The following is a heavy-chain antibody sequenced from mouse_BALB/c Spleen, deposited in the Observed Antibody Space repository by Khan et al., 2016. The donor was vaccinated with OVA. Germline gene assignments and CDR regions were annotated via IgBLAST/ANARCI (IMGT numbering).Heavy chain of an antibody. Sequence: EVQLQESGPSLVKPSQTLSLTCSVTGDSITNGYSNWIRKFPGNKLEYMGYISYSGSTYYNPSLKSRISITRDTSKNQYHLQLNSVTTEDTATYYCAKGNDLFVYWGQGTLVTVSA. J-gene: IGHJ3*01. V-gene: IGHV3-8*02. D-gene: IGHD2-12*01. CDR3: AKGNDLFVY. CDR2: ISYSGST. CDR1: GDSITNGY.